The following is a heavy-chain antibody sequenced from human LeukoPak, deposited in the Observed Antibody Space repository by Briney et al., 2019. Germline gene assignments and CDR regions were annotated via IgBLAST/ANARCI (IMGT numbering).Heavy chain of an antibody. V-gene: IGHV3-48*02. J-gene: IGHJ6*03. CDR1: GFTFSSYS. CDR3: AIDYYDSSGYWVYYYYMDV. Sequence: GGSLRLSCAASGFTFSSYSMNWVRQAPGKGLEWVSYISSSSSTIYYADSVKGRFTISRDNAKNSLYLQMNSLRDEDTTVYYCAIDYYDSSGYWVYYYYMDVWGKGTTVTVSS. D-gene: IGHD3-22*01. CDR2: ISSSSSTI.